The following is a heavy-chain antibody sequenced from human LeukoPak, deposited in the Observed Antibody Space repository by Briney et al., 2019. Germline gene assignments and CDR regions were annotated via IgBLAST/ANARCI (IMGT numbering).Heavy chain of an antibody. V-gene: IGHV3-11*04. CDR1: GFTFSDYY. CDR2: ISSSGSTI. J-gene: IGHJ4*02. Sequence: PGGSLRLSCAASGFTFSDYYMSWIRQAPGKGLEWVSYISSSGSTIYYADSVKGRFTIPRDNAKNSLYLQMNSLRAEDTAVYYCARVEDYYGSGSHIDYWGQGTLVTVSS. D-gene: IGHD3-10*01. CDR3: ARVEDYYGSGSHIDY.